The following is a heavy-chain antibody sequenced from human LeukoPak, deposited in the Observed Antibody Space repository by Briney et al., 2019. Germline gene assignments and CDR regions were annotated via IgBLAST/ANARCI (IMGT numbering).Heavy chain of an antibody. CDR2: ISGSGGST. D-gene: IGHD3-10*01. Sequence: PGGSLRLSCAASGFTLSSYAMSWVRQAPGKGLEWVSAISGSGGSTYYADSVRGRFTISRENSKNTLYLQMNSLRAEDTAVYYCAKDITLNYGSGSYSDYWGQGTLVTVSS. CDR1: GFTLSSYA. J-gene: IGHJ4*02. V-gene: IGHV3-23*01. CDR3: AKDITLNYGSGSYSDY.